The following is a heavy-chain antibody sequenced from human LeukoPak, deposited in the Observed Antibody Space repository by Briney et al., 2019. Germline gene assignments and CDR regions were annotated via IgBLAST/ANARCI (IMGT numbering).Heavy chain of an antibody. CDR2: IKSKTDGGTT. J-gene: IGHJ6*03. D-gene: IGHD6-19*01. CDR3: TTVPKYSSGWYGFYYYYMDV. CDR1: GFTFSNAW. V-gene: IGHV3-15*01. Sequence: GGSLRLSCAASGFTFSNAWMSWVRQAPGKGLEWVGRIKSKTDGGTTDYAAPVKGRFTISRDDSKNTLYLQMNSLKTEDTAVYYCTTVPKYSSGWYGFYYYYMDVWGKGTTVTISS.